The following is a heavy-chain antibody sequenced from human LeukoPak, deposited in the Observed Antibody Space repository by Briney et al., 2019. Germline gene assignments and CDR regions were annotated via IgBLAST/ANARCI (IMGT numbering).Heavy chain of an antibody. J-gene: IGHJ4*02. Sequence: SETLSLTCSVSGGSLSSSTHYWGWIRPPPGKGLAWIGSIYYSGATYYTPSLSGRLTISVDTSKNQFSLNLRSVTAADTAVYYCARLGHTAVGDYWGRGTLITVSS. CDR3: ARLGHTAVGDY. CDR1: GGSLSSSTHY. D-gene: IGHD2-2*02. V-gene: IGHV4-39*01. CDR2: IYYSGAT.